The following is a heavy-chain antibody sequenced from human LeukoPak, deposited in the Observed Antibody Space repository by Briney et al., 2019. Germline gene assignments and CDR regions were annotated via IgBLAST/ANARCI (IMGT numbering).Heavy chain of an antibody. J-gene: IGHJ6*03. Sequence: GGSLRLSCAASGFTFSDYYMNWIRQAPGKGREWVSYISSSGSTIYYADSVKGRFTISRDNAKNSLYLQMNSLRAEDTAVYLCGRGHDRSGYYPHYHYYYYMDVWGKGTTVTVSS. CDR2: ISSSGSTI. D-gene: IGHD3-22*01. CDR3: GRGHDRSGYYPHYHYYYYMDV. CDR1: GFTFSDYY. V-gene: IGHV3-11*01.